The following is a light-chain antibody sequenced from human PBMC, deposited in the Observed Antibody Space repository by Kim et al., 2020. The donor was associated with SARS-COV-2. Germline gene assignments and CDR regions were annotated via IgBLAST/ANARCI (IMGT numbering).Light chain of an antibody. CDR1: QTVRSN. CDR2: GVS. CDR3: HQYNDWPYT. Sequence: EIVMTQSPASLSVSPGERAALSCRTSQTVRSNLAWYQHKPGQAPRFLIYGVSTRATGVPARFSGSGSGTEFTLTISSLQSEDFAVYYCHQYNDWPYTFGQGTRLE. V-gene: IGKV3-15*01. J-gene: IGKJ2*01.